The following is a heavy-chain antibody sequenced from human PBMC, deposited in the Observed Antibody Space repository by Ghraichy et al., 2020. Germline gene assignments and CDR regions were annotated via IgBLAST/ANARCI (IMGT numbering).Heavy chain of an antibody. J-gene: IGHJ4*02. Sequence: SETLSLTCAVYGGSFSGYYWSWIRQPPGKGLEWIGEINHSGSTNYNPSLKSRVTISVDTSKNQFSLKLSSVTAADTAVYYCARGGAVVPAAMWGYYFDYWGQGTLVTVSS. CDR2: INHSGST. CDR3: ARGGAVVPAAMWGYYFDY. CDR1: GGSFSGYY. D-gene: IGHD2-2*01. V-gene: IGHV4-34*01.